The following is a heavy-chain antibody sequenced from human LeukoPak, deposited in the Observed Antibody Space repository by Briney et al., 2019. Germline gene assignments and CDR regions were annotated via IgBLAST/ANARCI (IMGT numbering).Heavy chain of an antibody. CDR3: AKDHGFWSGFLF. CDR1: GFLFRSNG. Sequence: GGSLRLSCEASGFLFRSNGMHWVRQAPGKGLEWVAFIRSDGNVTKYLDSIKGRFTISRDNSKNILYLQLNDVRPDDTAVYFCAKDHGFWSGFLFWGHGTLVTVSS. J-gene: IGHJ4*01. V-gene: IGHV3-30*02. CDR2: IRSDGNVT. D-gene: IGHD3-3*01.